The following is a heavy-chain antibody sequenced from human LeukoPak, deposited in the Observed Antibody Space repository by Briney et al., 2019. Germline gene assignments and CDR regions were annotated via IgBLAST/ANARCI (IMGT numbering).Heavy chain of an antibody. D-gene: IGHD2-2*01. J-gene: IGHJ5*02. Sequence: GGSLRLSCAASGFTFSSYWMSWVRQVPGKGLEWVANIKQDGSEKYYVDSVKGRFTISRDNAKNSLYLQMNSLRAEDTAVYYCAREKRKSVVVPAAISAIWFDPWGQGTLVTVSS. CDR2: IKQDGSEK. V-gene: IGHV3-7*01. CDR1: GFTFSSYW. CDR3: AREKRKSVVVPAAISAIWFDP.